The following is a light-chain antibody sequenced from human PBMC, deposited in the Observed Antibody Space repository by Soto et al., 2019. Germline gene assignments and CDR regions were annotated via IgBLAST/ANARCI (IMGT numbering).Light chain of an antibody. V-gene: IGKV3-20*01. J-gene: IGKJ5*01. CDR1: QSVSRNY. CDR2: AES. CDR3: QQYGTSEII. Sequence: TVLTQSPDTRSLSPVERATLSCRASQSVSRNYLAWFQHTPGQAPRLLIYAESSRATGVPARLSGSGSGTDFNLTISRLEPEDFAVYYCQQYGTSEIIFGQGTRLEIK.